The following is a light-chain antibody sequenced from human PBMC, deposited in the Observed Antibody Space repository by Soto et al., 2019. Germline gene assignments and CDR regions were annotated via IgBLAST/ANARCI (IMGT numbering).Light chain of an antibody. V-gene: IGKV1D-12*01. J-gene: IGKJ4*01. CDR3: QQAYNFPLT. Sequence: DIQMTQSPSSVSASVGERVTITCRASQGVYSWVAWYQQAPGKAPKLLISAASTLRGGVPSRFSGSGSGTDFTLTISSLQPEDVATYYCQQAYNFPLTFGGGTKVAIK. CDR1: QGVYSW. CDR2: AAS.